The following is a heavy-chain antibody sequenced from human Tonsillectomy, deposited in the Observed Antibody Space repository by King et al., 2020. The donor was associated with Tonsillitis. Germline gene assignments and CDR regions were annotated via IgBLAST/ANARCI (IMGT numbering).Heavy chain of an antibody. Sequence: QLVQSGAEVKKPGSSVKVSCKASGGTFSSHVIGWVRQAPGQGLEWMGGILPIFGAANYAQKFQGRVTITADESTSTAYMELSSLRSADTAVYYCARPPITLVRGVVDAMDVWGKGTTVTVSS. V-gene: IGHV1-69*12. CDR1: GGTFSSHV. CDR3: ARPPITLVRGVVDAMDV. CDR2: ILPIFGAA. D-gene: IGHD3-10*01. J-gene: IGHJ6*03.